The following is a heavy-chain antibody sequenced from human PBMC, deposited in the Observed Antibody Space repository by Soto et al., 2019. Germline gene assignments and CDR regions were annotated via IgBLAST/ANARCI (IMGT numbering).Heavy chain of an antibody. CDR2: IIPIFGTA. D-gene: IGHD3-16*01. CDR3: AGGVRDLDLAPTFDY. CDR1: GGTFSSYA. V-gene: IGHV1-69*13. J-gene: IGHJ4*02. Sequence: ASVKVSCKASGGTFSSYAISWVRQAPGQGLEWMGGIIPIFGTANYAQKFQGRVTITADESTSTAYMELSSLRSEDTAVYYCAGGVRDLDLAPTFDYWGQGTLVAVAS.